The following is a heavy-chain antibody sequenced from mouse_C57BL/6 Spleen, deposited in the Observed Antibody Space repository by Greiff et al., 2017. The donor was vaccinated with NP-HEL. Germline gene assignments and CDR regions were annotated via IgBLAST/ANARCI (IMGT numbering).Heavy chain of an antibody. CDR2: IDPSDSYT. D-gene: IGHD1-1*01. CDR3: ARRGGSSSPPMDY. V-gene: IGHV1-50*01. J-gene: IGHJ4*01. Sequence: VQLQQPGAELVKPGASVKLSCKASGYTFTSYWMQWVKQRPGQGLEWIGEIDPSDSYTNYNQKFKGKATLTVDTSSSTAYMQLSSLTSEDSAVYYWARRGGSSSPPMDYWGQGTSVTVSS. CDR1: GYTFTSYW.